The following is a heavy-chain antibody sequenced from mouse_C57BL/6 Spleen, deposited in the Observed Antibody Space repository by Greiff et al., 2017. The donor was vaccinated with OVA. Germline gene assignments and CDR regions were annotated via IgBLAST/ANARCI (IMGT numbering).Heavy chain of an antibody. J-gene: IGHJ4*01. CDR3: ARRDYDDAMDY. D-gene: IGHD2-4*01. Sequence: VQLQQPGAELVKPGASVKMSCKASGYTFTSYWITWVKQRPGQGLEWIGDIYPGSGSTNYNEKFKSKATLTADTSSSTAYMQLSSLTSEDSAVYYCARRDYDDAMDYWGQGTSVTVSS. CDR1: GYTFTSYW. CDR2: IYPGSGST. V-gene: IGHV1-55*01.